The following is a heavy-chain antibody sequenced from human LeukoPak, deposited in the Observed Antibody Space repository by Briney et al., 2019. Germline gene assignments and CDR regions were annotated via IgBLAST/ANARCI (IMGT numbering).Heavy chain of an antibody. J-gene: IGHJ3*02. CDR3: ARGRDYVWGSYRYRGAFDI. CDR1: GGSISSGSYY. D-gene: IGHD3-16*02. CDR2: IYTSGST. V-gene: IGHV4-61*02. Sequence: PSETLSLTCTVSGGSISSGSYYWSWIRQPAGKGLEWIGRIYTSGSTNYNPSLKSRVTISVDTSKNQFSLKLSSVTAADTAVYYCARGRDYVWGSYRYRGAFDIWGQGTMVTVSS.